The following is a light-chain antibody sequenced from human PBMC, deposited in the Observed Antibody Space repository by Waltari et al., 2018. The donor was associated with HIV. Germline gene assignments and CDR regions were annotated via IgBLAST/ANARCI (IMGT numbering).Light chain of an antibody. Sequence: DIQMTQSPSSLSASVGDEVTITCRASQGINNYLAWFQQKPGKAPKSLIYAASNLQSGVPSKFSGSGSGTDFTLTISSLQPEDFATYYCQQYKSYPLTFVGGTRVEI. CDR3: QQYKSYPLT. CDR1: QGINNY. J-gene: IGKJ4*01. CDR2: AAS. V-gene: IGKV1-16*02.